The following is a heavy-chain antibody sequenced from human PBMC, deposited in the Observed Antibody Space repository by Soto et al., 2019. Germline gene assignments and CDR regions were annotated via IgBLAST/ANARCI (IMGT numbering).Heavy chain of an antibody. D-gene: IGHD6-19*01. Sequence: QVQLVQSGAEVKKPGSSVKVSCKASGGTFSSYTISWVRQAPGQGLEWMGRIIPILVIANYAQKFQGRVTITADKSTITADMELSRLRSEDTAVSYCASHSYRSGWMDWGQGTLVTVSS. CDR3: ASHSYRSGWMD. CDR1: GGTFSSYT. V-gene: IGHV1-69*02. J-gene: IGHJ4*02. CDR2: IIPILVIA.